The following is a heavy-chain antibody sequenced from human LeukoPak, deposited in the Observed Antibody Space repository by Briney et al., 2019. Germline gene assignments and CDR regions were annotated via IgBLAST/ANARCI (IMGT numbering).Heavy chain of an antibody. D-gene: IGHD1/OR15-1a*01. J-gene: IGHJ5*02. CDR1: GGSISSSDYY. CDR3: ARRIANRNWFDP. V-gene: IGHV4-39*01. Sequence: SETLSLTCTVSGGSISSSDYYWGWVRQPPGKGLEWIGSIFYSGAAHCNPSLKSRVTISVDTSNNQFSLMLSSVTAADTAVYYCARRIANRNWFDPWGQGTLVTVSS. CDR2: IFYSGAA.